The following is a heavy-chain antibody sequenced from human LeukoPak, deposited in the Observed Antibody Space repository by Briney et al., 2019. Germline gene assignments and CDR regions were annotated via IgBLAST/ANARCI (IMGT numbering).Heavy chain of an antibody. CDR3: ARGLSAEYFQH. CDR2: INPNSGGT. J-gene: IGHJ1*01. D-gene: IGHD3-16*01. Sequence: ASVNVSSNPATFILTTYCIHCVRQAPGQGLEWMGWINPNSGGTNYAQKFQGRVTMTRDTSINTAYMELKSLTSDDTSVFYCARGLSAEYFQHWGQGTLVTVSS. V-gene: IGHV1-2*02. CDR1: TFILTTYC.